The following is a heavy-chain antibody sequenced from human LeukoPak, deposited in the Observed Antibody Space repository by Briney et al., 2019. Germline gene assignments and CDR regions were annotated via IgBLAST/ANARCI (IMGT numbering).Heavy chain of an antibody. J-gene: IGHJ1*01. CDR2: IKQDGSEK. CDR3: ARLPDDYGDYKYFQH. V-gene: IGHV3-7*01. Sequence: AGGSLRLSCAAAGFTFSNFWMSWVRQAPGKGLEWVANIKQDGSEKYYVDSVKGRFTISRDNVKNSLYLQMNSLRAEDTAVYYCARLPDDYGDYKYFQHWGQGTLVTVSS. D-gene: IGHD4-17*01. CDR1: GFTFSNFW.